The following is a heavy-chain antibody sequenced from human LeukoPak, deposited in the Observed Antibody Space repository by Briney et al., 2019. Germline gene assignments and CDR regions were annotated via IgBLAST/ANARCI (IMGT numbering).Heavy chain of an antibody. D-gene: IGHD1-26*01. CDR3: ARSGRSHSGFAV. Sequence: GRSLRLSCAASGFTFSSYGMHWVRQAPGKGLAWVSRFNGDGTAYADSVKGRFTISRDNAKNTVYLQMNSLRVEDTAVYYCARSGRSHSGFAVWGKGTTVTVSS. J-gene: IGHJ6*03. CDR2: FNGDGTA. CDR1: GFTFSSYG. V-gene: IGHV3-74*01.